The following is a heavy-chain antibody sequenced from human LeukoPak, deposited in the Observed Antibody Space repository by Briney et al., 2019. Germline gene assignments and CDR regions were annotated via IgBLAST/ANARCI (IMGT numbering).Heavy chain of an antibody. CDR1: GFTFSSYA. D-gene: IGHD2-15*01. CDR2: ISGSGDDT. J-gene: IGHJ6*04. Sequence: GGSLRLSCAASGFTFSSYAMGWVRQAPGRGLEWVSSISGSGDDTYYADSVKGRFTISRDNSKNTLYLQMNSLRAEDTAVYYCARDPCSGGSCYSDYYYGMDVWGKGTTVTVSS. V-gene: IGHV3-23*01. CDR3: ARDPCSGGSCYSDYYYGMDV.